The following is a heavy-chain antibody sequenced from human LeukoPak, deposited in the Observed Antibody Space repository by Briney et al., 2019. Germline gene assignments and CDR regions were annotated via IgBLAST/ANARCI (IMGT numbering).Heavy chain of an antibody. J-gene: IGHJ6*02. V-gene: IGHV3-23*01. CDR1: GFTLSSYA. CDR3: GGTNDFYSYGMDV. CDR2: ISGSGGST. Sequence: GGSLRLSCAASGFTLSSYAMRWVRQAPGKGLEWVSGISGSGGSTYYADSVKGRFTISRDNSKNTLYLQMNSLRAEDTAVYYCGGTNDFYSYGMDVWGQGTTVTVSS. D-gene: IGHD3/OR15-3a*01.